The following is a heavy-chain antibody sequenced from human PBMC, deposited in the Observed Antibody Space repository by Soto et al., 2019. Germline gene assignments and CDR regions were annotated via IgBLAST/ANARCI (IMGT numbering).Heavy chain of an antibody. CDR3: ARTAMAVVSSVDWFDP. Sequence: ETLSLTCTVSGGSISSYYWSWIRQPPGKGLEWIGYIYYSGSTNYNPSLKSRVTISVDTSKNQFSLKLSSVTAADTAVYYCARTAMAVVSSVDWFDPWGQGTLVTVSS. J-gene: IGHJ5*02. CDR1: GGSISSYY. CDR2: IYYSGST. V-gene: IGHV4-59*08. D-gene: IGHD5-18*01.